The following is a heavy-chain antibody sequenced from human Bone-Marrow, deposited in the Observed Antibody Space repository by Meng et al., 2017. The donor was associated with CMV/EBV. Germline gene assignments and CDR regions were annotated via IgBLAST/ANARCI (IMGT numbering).Heavy chain of an antibody. V-gene: IGHV1-8*03. Sequence: ASVKVSCKASGYNFFNYDINWLRHTTGQGLEYMGWINPKSGNTDYARKFQGRITFTRNTSTNTAFVEVNSLRSEDTALYYCARSGSGWYGGGMDYWGQGTLVTVSS. J-gene: IGHJ4*02. CDR1: GYNFFNYD. D-gene: IGHD6-19*01. CDR3: ARSGSGWYGGGMDY. CDR2: INPKSGNT.